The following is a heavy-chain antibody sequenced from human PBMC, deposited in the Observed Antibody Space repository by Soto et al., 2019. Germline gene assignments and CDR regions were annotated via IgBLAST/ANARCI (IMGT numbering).Heavy chain of an antibody. V-gene: IGHV4-4*07. CDR3: ARSGIATPYGMDV. D-gene: IGHD3-10*01. CDR2: MYNNGTT. Sequence: PPETLSLTCTNPGGSVSGYDWSSILQPAGKELHLMGRMYNNGTTNYNPPLKSRVRMSADTSKKPISLKMTSVTAADTATYYCARSGIATPYGMDVWGQGTTVTVSS. J-gene: IGHJ6*02. CDR1: GGSVSGYD.